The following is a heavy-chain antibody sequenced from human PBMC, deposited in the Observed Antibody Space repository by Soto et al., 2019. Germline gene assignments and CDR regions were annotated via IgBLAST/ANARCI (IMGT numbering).Heavy chain of an antibody. J-gene: IGHJ4*02. V-gene: IGHV1-24*01. Sequence: ASVKVSCKVSGYTLTELSMHWVGRALGKGLEWMGGFDPEDGETIYAQKFQGRVTMTEDTSTDTAYMELSSLRSEDTAVYYCATDAFGYSYGYTFRYWGQGTLVTVSS. CDR2: FDPEDGET. D-gene: IGHD5-18*01. CDR1: GYTLTELS. CDR3: ATDAFGYSYGYTFRY.